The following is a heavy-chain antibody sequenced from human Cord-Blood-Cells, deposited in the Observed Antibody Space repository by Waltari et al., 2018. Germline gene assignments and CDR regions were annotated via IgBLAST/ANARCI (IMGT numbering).Heavy chain of an antibody. Sequence: QVQLQQWGAGLLKPSETLSLTCAVYGGSFSGYYWSWIRQPPGKGLEWIGEINHSVSTNYNPSLKSLVTISVDTSQNQFSLKLSSVTAADTAVYYCARRHYTVVTPFDYWGQGTLVTVSS. CDR1: GGSFSGYY. CDR3: ARRHYTVVTPFDY. J-gene: IGHJ4*02. V-gene: IGHV4-34*01. CDR2: INHSVST. D-gene: IGHD2-21*02.